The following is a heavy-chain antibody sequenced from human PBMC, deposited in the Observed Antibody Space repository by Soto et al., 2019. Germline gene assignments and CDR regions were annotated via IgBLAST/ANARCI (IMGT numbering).Heavy chain of an antibody. J-gene: IGHJ4*02. CDR3: ARPTYSSSWYALDY. V-gene: IGHV4-4*02. CDR1: GGSISSSNW. D-gene: IGHD6-13*01. Sequence: QVQLQESGPGLVKPSGTLSLTCAVSGGSISSSNWWSWVRQPPGKGLEWIGEIYHSGSTNYNPSLNVRVTXXVXKXXNHFALKLRSVTAADTAVYYCARPTYSSSWYALDYWGQGTLVTVSS. CDR2: IYHSGST.